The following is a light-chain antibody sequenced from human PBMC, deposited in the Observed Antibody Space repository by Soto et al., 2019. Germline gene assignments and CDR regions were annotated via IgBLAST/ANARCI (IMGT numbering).Light chain of an antibody. J-gene: IGKJ3*01. Sequence: EIVLTHAPAALSFPLGGRATLSFRASQSVSSYLAWYQRKPGQDPRILIYDASNRATVIPARFSGSGSGTDFTLTISSLEPEDFAAYYCQQRSNWVNFGTGPTVGIK. CDR3: QQRSNWVN. CDR1: QSVSSY. V-gene: IGKV3-11*01. CDR2: DAS.